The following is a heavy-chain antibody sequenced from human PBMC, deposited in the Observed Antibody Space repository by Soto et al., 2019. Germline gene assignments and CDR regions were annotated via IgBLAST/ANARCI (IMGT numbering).Heavy chain of an antibody. J-gene: IGHJ4*02. Sequence: QVQLQESGPGLVRPSQTLSLTCTVSVGSISRGGYYWSWIRQHPGKGLEWIGHIYFSGSTYYNPSLKSRVTISVDTSKHQLSLKLSSVTAADTAVYYCARNAHYDSSRPFDYWGQGTAVTVSS. V-gene: IGHV4-31*03. CDR2: IYFSGST. CDR1: VGSISRGGYY. D-gene: IGHD3-22*01. CDR3: ARNAHYDSSRPFDY.